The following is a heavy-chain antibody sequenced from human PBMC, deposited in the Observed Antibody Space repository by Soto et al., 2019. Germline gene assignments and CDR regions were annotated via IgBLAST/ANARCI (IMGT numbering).Heavy chain of an antibody. CDR1: GGSFRGYY. CDR2: INHSGST. D-gene: IGHD3-10*01. V-gene: IGHV4-34*01. Sequence: QVQLQQWGAGLLKPSETLSLTCAVYGGSFRGYYWSWIRQPPGKGLEWIGEINHSGSTNYNPSLKSRVTISVDTSKNQFSLKLSSVTAADTAVYYCARVGYYYGSGSYLYYYYYYMDVWGKGTTVTVSS. CDR3: ARVGYYYGSGSYLYYYYYYMDV. J-gene: IGHJ6*03.